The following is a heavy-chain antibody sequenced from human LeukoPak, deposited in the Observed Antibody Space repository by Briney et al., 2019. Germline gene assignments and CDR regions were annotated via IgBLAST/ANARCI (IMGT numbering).Heavy chain of an antibody. D-gene: IGHD3-22*01. J-gene: IGHJ4*02. CDR3: ARDPNYYDSSGYSLFFDY. CDR1: GFTFSDYY. Sequence: PGGSLRLSCAASGFTFSDYYMSWIRQAPGKGLEWVSYISSSGSPIYYADSVKGRFTVSRDNAKNSLYLQMNSLRAEDTAVYYCARDPNYYDSSGYSLFFDYWGQGTLVTVSS. CDR2: ISSSGSPI. V-gene: IGHV3-11*04.